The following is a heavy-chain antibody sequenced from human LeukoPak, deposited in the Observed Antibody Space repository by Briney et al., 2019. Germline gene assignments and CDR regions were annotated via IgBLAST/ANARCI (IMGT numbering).Heavy chain of an antibody. CDR3: ARGGRGVSRITIPRYFDY. CDR1: GFTFSSYS. V-gene: IGHV3-21*01. Sequence: GGSLRLSCAASGFTFSSYSMNWVRQAPGKGLEWVSSISSSSSYIYYADSVKGRFTISRDNAKNSLYLQMNSLRAEDTAVYYCARGGRGVSRITIPRYFDYWGQGTLVTVSS. CDR2: ISSSSSYI. D-gene: IGHD3-9*01. J-gene: IGHJ4*02.